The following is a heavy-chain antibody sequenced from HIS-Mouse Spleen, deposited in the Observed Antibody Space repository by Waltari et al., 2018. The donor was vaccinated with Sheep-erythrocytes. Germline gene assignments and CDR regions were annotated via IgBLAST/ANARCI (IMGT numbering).Heavy chain of an antibody. CDR1: GGSISSYY. CDR2: IYYSGST. CDR3: ARLELGQFDY. V-gene: IGHV4-59*08. J-gene: IGHJ4*02. D-gene: IGHD1-26*01. Sequence: QVQLQESGPGLVKPSETLSLTCTVSGGSISSYYWSWIRQPPGKGLEWIGYIYYSGSTNYNPSLKSRVTISVDTSKNQFSLKLSSVTAADTAVYYCARLELGQFDYWGQGKLVTVSS.